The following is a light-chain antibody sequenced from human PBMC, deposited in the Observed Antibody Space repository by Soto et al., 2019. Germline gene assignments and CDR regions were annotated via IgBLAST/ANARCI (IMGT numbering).Light chain of an antibody. V-gene: IGKV1-5*01. CDR2: DAS. CDR3: QQYESYSPWT. J-gene: IGKJ1*01. CDR1: QSISSW. Sequence: DIKMTQSPSALSASVIDIATIAFLASQSISSWLAWYQQKPGKAPKLLIYDASTLQSGVPSRYSGSGSGTEFTLTISNLQPDDFATYYCQQYESYSPWTFGQGTKVDI.